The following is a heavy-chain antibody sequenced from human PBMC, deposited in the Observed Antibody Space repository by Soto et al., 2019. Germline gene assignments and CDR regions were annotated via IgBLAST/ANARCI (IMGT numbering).Heavy chain of an antibody. CDR1: GGSFSGYY. CDR3: ARDHYYDSSGYYHGPYHYYGMDV. D-gene: IGHD3-22*01. J-gene: IGHJ6*02. V-gene: IGHV4-34*12. CDR2: IFHTGAT. Sequence: ETLCLTCAVYGGSFSGYYWSWIRQPPGKGLEWIGHIFHTGATYQNPTLKSRLRMSVDTSKNQFSLNLSSVTAADTAVYYCARDHYYDSSGYYHGPYHYYGMDVWGQGTTVIVSS.